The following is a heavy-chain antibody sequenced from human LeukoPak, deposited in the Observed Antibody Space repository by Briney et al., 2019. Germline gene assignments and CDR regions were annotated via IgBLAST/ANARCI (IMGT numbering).Heavy chain of an antibody. CDR2: IYYSGST. CDR3: ARQEYSGSYYGLSWFDP. J-gene: IGHJ5*02. CDR1: GGSISSSGYY. Sequence: SETLSLTCTVSGGSISSSGYYWGWIRQPPGKGLEWIASIYYSGSTYYNPSLKSRVTISVDTSKNQLSRKLSSLTAADTAVYYCARQEYSGSYYGLSWFDPWGQGTLVTVSS. V-gene: IGHV4-39*01. D-gene: IGHD1-26*01.